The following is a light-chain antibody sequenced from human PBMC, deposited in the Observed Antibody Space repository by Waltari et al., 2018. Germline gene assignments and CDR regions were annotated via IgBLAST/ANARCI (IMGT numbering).Light chain of an antibody. CDR2: EAS. J-gene: IGKJ4*01. CDR1: QSISSN. Sequence: EIVLTQSPATLSLSPGERATLSCRASQSISSNLGWYQQKPGQAPRLLIHEASKRVTGIPARFLGSGSGTDFTLTISSLEAEDFAVYYCQQRTSWPLTFGGGTRVEVK. V-gene: IGKV3-11*01. CDR3: QQRTSWPLT.